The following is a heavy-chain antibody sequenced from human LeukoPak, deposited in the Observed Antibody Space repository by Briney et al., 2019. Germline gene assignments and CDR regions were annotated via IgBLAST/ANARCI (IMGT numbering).Heavy chain of an antibody. J-gene: IGHJ4*02. CDR3: ARSLPPGYSSSWTGYFDY. Sequence: PGGSLRLSCAASGFTFSDYYMSWIRQAPGKGLEWVSYISSSGSTIYYADSVKGRFTISRDNAKNSLYLQMNSLRAEDTAVYYCARSLPPGYSSSWTGYFDYWGQGTLVTVSS. D-gene: IGHD6-13*01. V-gene: IGHV3-11*01. CDR2: ISSSGSTI. CDR1: GFTFSDYY.